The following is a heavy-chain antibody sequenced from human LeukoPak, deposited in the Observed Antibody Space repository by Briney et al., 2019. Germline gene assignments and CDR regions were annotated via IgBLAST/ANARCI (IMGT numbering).Heavy chain of an antibody. CDR3: ARDFDFEALVP. D-gene: IGHD5-18*01. CDR1: GFTFSSYE. CDR2: ISSSGSTI. V-gene: IGHV3-48*03. Sequence: PGGSLRLSCAASGFTFSSYEMNWVRQAPGKGLEWVSYISSSGSTIYYADSVKGRFTISRDSAKNSLYLQMNSLRAEDTAVYYCARDFDFEALVPWGQGTLVTVSS. J-gene: IGHJ5*02.